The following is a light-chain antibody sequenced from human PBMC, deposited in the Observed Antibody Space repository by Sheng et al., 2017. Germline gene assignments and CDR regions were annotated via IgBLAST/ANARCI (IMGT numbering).Light chain of an antibody. J-gene: IGKJ4*01. V-gene: IGKV1-8*01. CDR3: QQYYNYPPLT. CDR1: QDITNY. CDR2: GAS. Sequence: AIRMTQSPSSLSASVGDRVTIACRASQDITNYLAWYQQKPGKAPKLLIYGASTLQSGIPSRFSGSGSGTDFTLTISSLQSEDFATYYCQQYYNYPPLTFGGGTKVEI.